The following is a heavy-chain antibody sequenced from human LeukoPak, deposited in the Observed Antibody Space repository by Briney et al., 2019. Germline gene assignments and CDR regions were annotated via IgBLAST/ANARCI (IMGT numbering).Heavy chain of an antibody. Sequence: PGGSLRLSCAASGFTFSSNWMSWVRQAPGKGLEWVANIKQDGSEKYYVDSVKGRFTISRDNAKNSLCLQMNSLRAEDTAVYYCAVSGYSSSWLLYYYYYYMDVWGKGTTVTVSS. V-gene: IGHV3-7*01. D-gene: IGHD6-13*01. J-gene: IGHJ6*03. CDR3: AVSGYSSSWLLYYYYYYMDV. CDR1: GFTFSSNW. CDR2: IKQDGSEK.